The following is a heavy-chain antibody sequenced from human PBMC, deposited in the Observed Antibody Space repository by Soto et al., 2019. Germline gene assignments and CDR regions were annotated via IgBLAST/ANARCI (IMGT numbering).Heavy chain of an antibody. CDR2: ISYDGSNK. CDR1: GFTFSSYG. V-gene: IGHV3-30*18. J-gene: IGHJ4*02. CDR3: AKDYSSSWFDY. Sequence: PGGSLRLSCAASGFTFSSYGMHWVRQAPGKGLEWVAVISYDGSNKYYAESVKGRFTISRDNSKNSLFLQMNSLRAEDTAVYYCAKDYSSSWFDYWGQGTLVTVSS. D-gene: IGHD6-13*01.